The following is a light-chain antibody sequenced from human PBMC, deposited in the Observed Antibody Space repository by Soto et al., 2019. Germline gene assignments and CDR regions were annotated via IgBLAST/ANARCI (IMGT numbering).Light chain of an antibody. CDR3: QQYGSSGT. V-gene: IGKV3-20*01. Sequence: IVLTQSPCTLSLSPGDRATLPCRATQAVRNNYFAWYQQKVGQAPRLVVYGGAHRATGVPDRFSGSGSGTDFTLTISRLEPEDFAVYYCQQYGSSGTFGQGTKVDIK. CDR2: GGA. CDR1: QAVRNNY. J-gene: IGKJ1*01.